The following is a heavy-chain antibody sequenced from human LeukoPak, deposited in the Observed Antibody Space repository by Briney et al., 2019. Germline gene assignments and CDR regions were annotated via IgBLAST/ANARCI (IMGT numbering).Heavy chain of an antibody. D-gene: IGHD3-3*01. CDR3: ARVFEHYDFWSGYSYYYYMDV. CDR2: IKQDGSEK. V-gene: IGHV3-7*01. Sequence: GGSLRLSCAASGFTFSSYWMSWVRQAPGKGLEWVANIKQDGSEKYYVDSVKGRFTISRDNAKNPLYLQMNSLRAEDTAVYYCARVFEHYDFWSGYSYYYYMDVWGKGTTVTVSS. CDR1: GFTFSSYW. J-gene: IGHJ6*03.